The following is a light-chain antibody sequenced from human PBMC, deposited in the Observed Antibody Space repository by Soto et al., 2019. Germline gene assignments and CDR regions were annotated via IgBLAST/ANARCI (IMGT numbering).Light chain of an antibody. Sequence: ETVLTQSPGTLSLSPGERATLSCRASQSVSNYLAWYQQKPGQAPRVLIYGPSTRATGIPDRFSGSGSGTDFTLTISRLGPEDFAVYYCQQYGTSPPITFGQGTRVDIK. CDR3: QQYGTSPPIT. CDR1: QSVSNY. CDR2: GPS. J-gene: IGKJ5*01. V-gene: IGKV3-20*01.